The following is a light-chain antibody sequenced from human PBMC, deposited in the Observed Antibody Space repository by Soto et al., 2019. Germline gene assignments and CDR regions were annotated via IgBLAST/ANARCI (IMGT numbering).Light chain of an antibody. CDR1: SIDVGYYNL. CDR3: CSYAGSTTHYV. Sequence: QSALTQPAAVSGSTGQSITISCTGTSIDVGYYNLVSWYQQHPGKAPKLIIYEVNKRPSGFSNRFSGSKSGNTASLTISGLQAEDEADYYCCSYAGSTTHYVFGTGTKLTVL. V-gene: IGLV2-23*02. J-gene: IGLJ1*01. CDR2: EVN.